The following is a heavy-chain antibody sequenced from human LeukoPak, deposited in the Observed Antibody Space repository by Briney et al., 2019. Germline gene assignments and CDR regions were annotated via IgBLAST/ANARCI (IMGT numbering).Heavy chain of an antibody. CDR2: IIPFLGRT. J-gene: IGHJ4*02. CDR3: ATARDTTMGSY. CDR1: GGTLSSDI. Sequence: ASVKVSCKASGGTLSSDIISWVRQAPGQGLEWMGRIIPFLGRTNYAQKFQGRVTITADKSTSTAYMELSSLRSEDTAVYYCATARDTTMGSYWGQGTLVTVSS. D-gene: IGHD5-18*01. V-gene: IGHV1-69*02.